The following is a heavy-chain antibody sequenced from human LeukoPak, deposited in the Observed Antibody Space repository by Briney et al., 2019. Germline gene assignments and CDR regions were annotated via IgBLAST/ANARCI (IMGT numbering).Heavy chain of an antibody. Sequence: SVKVSCKASGGTFSSYAISWVRQAPGQGLEWMGRIIPILGIANYAQKFQGRVTITADKSTSTAYTELSSLRSEDTAVYYCARSPVAGLYFDYWGQGTLVTVSS. V-gene: IGHV1-69*04. CDR3: ARSPVAGLYFDY. D-gene: IGHD6-19*01. CDR1: GGTFSSYA. CDR2: IIPILGIA. J-gene: IGHJ4*02.